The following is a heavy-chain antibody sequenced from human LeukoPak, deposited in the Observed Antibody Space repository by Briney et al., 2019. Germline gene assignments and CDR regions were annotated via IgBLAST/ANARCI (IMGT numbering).Heavy chain of an antibody. Sequence: SETLSLTCTVSGGSISSYYWSWIRQPAGKGLEWIGRIYTSGSTNYNPSLKSRVTMSVDTSKNQFSLKLSSVTAADTAVYYCAKCIVSAAIDNAFDIWGQGTMVTVSS. CDR3: AKCIVSAAIDNAFDI. V-gene: IGHV4-4*07. J-gene: IGHJ3*02. CDR1: GGSISSYY. D-gene: IGHD2-2*01. CDR2: IYTSGST.